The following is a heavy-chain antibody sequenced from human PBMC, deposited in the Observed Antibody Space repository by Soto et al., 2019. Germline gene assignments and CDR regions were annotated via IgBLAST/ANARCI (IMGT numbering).Heavy chain of an antibody. D-gene: IGHD3-22*01. CDR2: IWYDGSNK. CDR1: GFTFSSYG. V-gene: IGHV3-33*01. J-gene: IGHJ4*02. Sequence: QVQLVESGGGVVQPGRSLRLSCAASGFTFSSYGMHWVRQAPGKGLEWVAVIWYDGSNKYYADSVKGRFTISRDNSKNTLYLQMNSLRAEDTAVYYCARGTYDSSGYYFDYWGQGTLVTVSS. CDR3: ARGTYDSSGYYFDY.